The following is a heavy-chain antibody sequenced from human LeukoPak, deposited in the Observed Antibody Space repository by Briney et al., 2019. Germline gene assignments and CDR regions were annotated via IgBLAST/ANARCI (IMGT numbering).Heavy chain of an antibody. CDR2: IYWDDDK. CDR1: GFSLSTSGVG. CDR3: ARSYYYDRNLDAFDI. Sequence: ESGPTLVKPTQTLTLTCTFSGFSLSTSGVGVGWIRQPPGKALEWLALIYWDDDKRYSPSLKSRLTITKDTSKNQVVLTMTNMDPVDTATYYCARSYYYDRNLDAFDIWGQGTMVTVSS. D-gene: IGHD3-22*01. V-gene: IGHV2-5*02. J-gene: IGHJ3*02.